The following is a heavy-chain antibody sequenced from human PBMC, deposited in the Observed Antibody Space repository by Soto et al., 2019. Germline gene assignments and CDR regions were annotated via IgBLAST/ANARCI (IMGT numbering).Heavy chain of an antibody. CDR2: TYYRSKWYN. V-gene: IGHV6-1*01. Sequence: PSPTLSLPCAISGDSVSSNSPAWNWVRQSPSRGLEWLGRTYYRSKWYNDYAVVVKSRLTITPDTSKNQFSLQLNSVTPEDTAVYYCARAIGPMLFDVWGQGTMVTVSS. D-gene: IGHD2-8*01. CDR3: ARAIGPMLFDV. J-gene: IGHJ3*01. CDR1: GDSVSSNSPA.